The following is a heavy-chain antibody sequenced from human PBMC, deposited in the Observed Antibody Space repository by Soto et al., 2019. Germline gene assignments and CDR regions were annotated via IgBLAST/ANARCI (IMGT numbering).Heavy chain of an antibody. J-gene: IGHJ4*02. D-gene: IGHD5-18*01. CDR1: GGTFSSYT. CDR2: IIPILGIA. Sequence: QVQLVQSGAEVKKPGSSVKVSCKASGGTFSSYTISWVRQAPGQVLEWMGRIIPILGIANYAQKFQGRVTITADKSTSTAYMELSSLRSEDTAVYYCARLVDTADFAYWGQGTLVTVSS. CDR3: ARLVDTADFAY. V-gene: IGHV1-69*02.